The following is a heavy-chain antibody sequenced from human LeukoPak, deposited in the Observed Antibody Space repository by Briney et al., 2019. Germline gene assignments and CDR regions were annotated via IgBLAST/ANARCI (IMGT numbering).Heavy chain of an antibody. CDR1: GFTFSSYE. V-gene: IGHV3-23*01. Sequence: GGSLRLSCAASGFTFSSYEMKWVRQAPGKGLFWVSGISAGGGSTYYADSVKGRFTISRDNSRNTLYLQMNSLRAEDTAVYYCAKDAAGPEYWGQGTLVTVSS. J-gene: IGHJ4*02. CDR2: ISAGGGST. CDR3: AKDAAGPEY. D-gene: IGHD6-13*01.